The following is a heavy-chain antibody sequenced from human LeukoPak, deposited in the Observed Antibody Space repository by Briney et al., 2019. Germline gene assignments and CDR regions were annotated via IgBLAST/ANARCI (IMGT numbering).Heavy chain of an antibody. Sequence: SETLCLTCTVSGGSISSNSYYWGWIRQPPGKGLEWIGSIYYSGSTYYNPSLKSRVTISVDTSKNQFSLKLSSVTAADTAVYYCARNRYYYGSGTYGVPNWFDPWGQGTLVTASS. CDR3: ARNRYYYGSGTYGVPNWFDP. V-gene: IGHV4-39*01. CDR2: IYYSGST. J-gene: IGHJ5*02. D-gene: IGHD3-10*01. CDR1: GGSISSNSYY.